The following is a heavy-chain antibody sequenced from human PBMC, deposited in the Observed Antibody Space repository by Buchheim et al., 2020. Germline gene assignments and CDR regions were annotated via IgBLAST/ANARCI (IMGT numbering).Heavy chain of an antibody. CDR2: ISYDGSNK. CDR3: ARAQYSSGWAKLNYYYGMDV. J-gene: IGHJ6*02. CDR1: GFTFSSYA. D-gene: IGHD6-19*01. Sequence: QVQLVESGGGVVQPGRSLRLSCAASGFTFSSYAMHWVRQAPGKGLEWVSFISYDGSNKYYAESVKGRFTISRDKSKNTLYLQMNSPRAEDTAVYYCARAQYSSGWAKLNYYYGMDVWGQGT. V-gene: IGHV3-30*04.